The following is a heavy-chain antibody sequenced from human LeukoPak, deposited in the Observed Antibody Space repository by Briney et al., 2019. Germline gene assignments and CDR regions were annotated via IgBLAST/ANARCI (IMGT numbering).Heavy chain of an antibody. CDR3: ARGELELHDAFDI. CDR2: IYYSGST. D-gene: IGHD1-7*01. V-gene: IGHV4-59*01. CDR1: GGSISSYY. Sequence: SETLSLTCTVSGGSISSYYWSWIRQPPGKGLEWIGYIYYSGSTNYNPSLKSRVTISVDTSKNQFSLKLSSVTAADTAVYYCARGELELHDAFDIWGQGTMVTVSS. J-gene: IGHJ3*02.